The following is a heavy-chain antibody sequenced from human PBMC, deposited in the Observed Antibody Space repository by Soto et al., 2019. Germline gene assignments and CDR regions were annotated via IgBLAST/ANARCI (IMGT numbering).Heavy chain of an antibody. CDR3: VRDGTKNLRDRFEP. V-gene: IGHV4-4*07. CDR1: GASLSRYY. CDR2: IYATGDT. D-gene: IGHD1-26*01. J-gene: IGHJ5*02. Sequence: QVVLQESSPGVVKPSDTLSLTCNVSGASLSRYYWSWIRQPPGKGLEWIGRIYATGDTDYNPSLKSRISMSVDMAKKQFSLTLRSVTAADTAIYYCVRDGTKNLRDRFEPWGRGILVTVSS.